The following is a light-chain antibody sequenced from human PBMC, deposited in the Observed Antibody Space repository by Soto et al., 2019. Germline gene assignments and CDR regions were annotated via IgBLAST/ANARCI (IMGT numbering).Light chain of an antibody. CDR2: RNN. V-gene: IGLV1-47*01. CDR3: AAWDDSLSGYV. CDR1: SSNIGSNY. J-gene: IGLJ1*01. Sequence: QSVLTQPPSASGTPGQRVTISCSGSSSNIGSNYVYWYQQLPGTAPKLLIYRNNQRPSGVPDRFSGSKSGTSASRAISGLRSEDEADYYCAAWDDSLSGYVFGTGTKLTVL.